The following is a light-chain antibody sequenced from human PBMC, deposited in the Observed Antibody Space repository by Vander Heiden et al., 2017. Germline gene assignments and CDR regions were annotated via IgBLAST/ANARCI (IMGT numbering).Light chain of an antibody. CDR1: QSVSTY. V-gene: IGKV3-11*01. J-gene: IGKJ2*01. Sequence: EIVLTQSPAPLSLSPGERATLSCTASQSVSTYLAWYQQKPGQAPRLLIYDASNRATGIPARFSGSGSGTDFTLTISSLEPEDFAVYYCQQHSNWLYTFGQGTKLEIK. CDR3: QQHSNWLYT. CDR2: DAS.